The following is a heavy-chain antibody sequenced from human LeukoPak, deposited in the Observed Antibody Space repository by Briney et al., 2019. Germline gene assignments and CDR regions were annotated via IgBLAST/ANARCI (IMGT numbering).Heavy chain of an antibody. CDR2: MRGSGGDT. CDR1: GFXFSTYA. Sequence: GGSLRLSCAASGFXFSTYAISWVRRAPGQGLEWVSAMRGSGGDTYYADSVKGRFTISRDNSKNTLVLQMNSLRAEDTAVYYCAKDKFEQPEYFQHWGQGTLVTVSS. D-gene: IGHD3-10*01. V-gene: IGHV3-23*01. CDR3: AKDKFEQPEYFQH. J-gene: IGHJ1*01.